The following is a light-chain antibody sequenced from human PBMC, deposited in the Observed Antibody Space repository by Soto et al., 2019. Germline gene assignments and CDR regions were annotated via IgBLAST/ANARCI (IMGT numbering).Light chain of an antibody. CDR2: LNSDGSH. V-gene: IGLV4-69*01. CDR3: QTWGTGIEV. J-gene: IGLJ1*01. Sequence: QLVLTQSPSASASLGASVKLTCTLSSGHSSYGIAWHQQQPEKGPRFLMKLNSDGSHSKGDGIPDRFSGSSSGAERYLTISGLQSEDEADYYCQTWGTGIEVFGTGTKLTVL. CDR1: SGHSSYG.